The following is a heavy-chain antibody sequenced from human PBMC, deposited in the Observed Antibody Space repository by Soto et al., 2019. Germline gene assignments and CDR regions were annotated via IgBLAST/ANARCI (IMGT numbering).Heavy chain of an antibody. CDR1: GFFFSGYA. D-gene: IGHD2-15*01. CDR2: ICGSGSTT. J-gene: IGHJ4*02. CDR3: VKDFGVGGSCTD. Sequence: EVQLLESGGGLVQPGGSLRLSCAASGFFFSGYAMSWVRQAPGKGLEWVSTICGSGSTTYFADSVRGRFTISRDNSKNTVYLQANSLRAYDTSLYYCVKDFGVGGSCTDWGQGTRVTVSS. V-gene: IGHV3-23*01.